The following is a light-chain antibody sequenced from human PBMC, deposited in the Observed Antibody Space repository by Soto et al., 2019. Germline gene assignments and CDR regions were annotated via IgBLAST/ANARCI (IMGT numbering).Light chain of an antibody. CDR1: QTISSW. J-gene: IGKJ1*01. Sequence: DIQMTQSPSTLSGSVGDRVTITCRASQTISSWLAWYQQKPGKAPKLLIYKASTLKSGVPSRFSRSGSGTEFTLTISSLQPDDFASYPCQHSNSYSEAFG. V-gene: IGKV1-5*03. CDR2: KAS. CDR3: QHSNSYSEA.